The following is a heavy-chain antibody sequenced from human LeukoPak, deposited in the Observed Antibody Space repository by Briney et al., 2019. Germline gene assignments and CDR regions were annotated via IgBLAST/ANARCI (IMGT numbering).Heavy chain of an antibody. Sequence: MASETLSLTCTVSGVSISSYYWSWIRQPPGKGLEWIGYIYYSGSTNYNPSLKSRVTISVDTSKNQFSLKLSSVTAADTAVYYCARGVFNYDILTGRKHSYYYYYYMDVWGKGTTVTISS. D-gene: IGHD3-9*01. V-gene: IGHV4-59*01. CDR2: IYYSGST. J-gene: IGHJ6*03. CDR1: GVSISSYY. CDR3: ARGVFNYDILTGRKHSYYYYYYMDV.